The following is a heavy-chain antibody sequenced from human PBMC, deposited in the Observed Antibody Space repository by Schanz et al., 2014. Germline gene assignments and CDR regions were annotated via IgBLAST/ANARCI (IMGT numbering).Heavy chain of an antibody. J-gene: IGHJ6*03. D-gene: IGHD4-17*01. Sequence: QVQLVQSGAEVKKPGASVKVSCKVSGYSLNELSMHWVRQAPGRGLEWMGGFHHEDGDTVYAQKFQGRVTMTRHTSISTAYMELSSLRSEDTAVYYCARAPVTVGPYHYYMDVWGKGTTVTVSS. V-gene: IGHV1-24*01. CDR1: GYSLNELS. CDR3: ARAPVTVGPYHYYMDV. CDR2: FHHEDGDT.